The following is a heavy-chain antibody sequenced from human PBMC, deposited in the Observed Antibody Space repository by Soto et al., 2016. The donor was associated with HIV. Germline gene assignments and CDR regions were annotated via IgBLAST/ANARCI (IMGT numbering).Heavy chain of an antibody. V-gene: IGHV1-2*02. Sequence: QVQVVQSGAEVKKPGASVKVSCKASGYSFTGYYMHWVRQAPGQGLEWMGWINPNSGGTNYAQKFQGRVTMTRDTSISTAYMELSRLRSDDTAVYYCARGVRTAMDVWWYFDLWGRGTLVTVSS. CDR3: ARGVRTAMDVWWYFDL. CDR1: GYSFTGYY. CDR2: INPNSGGT. D-gene: IGHD5-18*01. J-gene: IGHJ2*01.